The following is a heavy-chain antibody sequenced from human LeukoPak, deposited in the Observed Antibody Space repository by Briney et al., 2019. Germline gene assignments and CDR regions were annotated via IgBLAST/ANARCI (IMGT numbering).Heavy chain of an antibody. CDR2: IYQSGST. J-gene: IGHJ4*02. Sequence: PSETLSLTCSVSGGSFSSSNWWSWVRHPPGKGLEWIGEIYQSGSTNYNPILKSRVTMSVDKSRNQFSLSLTSVTAEDTAVYYCARGEQYGSGTVQFDYWGQGTLVTVSS. V-gene: IGHV4-4*02. D-gene: IGHD3-10*01. CDR3: ARGEQYGSGTVQFDY. CDR1: GGSFSSSNW.